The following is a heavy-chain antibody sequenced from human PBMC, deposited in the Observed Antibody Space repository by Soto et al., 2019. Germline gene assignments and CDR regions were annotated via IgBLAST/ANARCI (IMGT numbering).Heavy chain of an antibody. V-gene: IGHV1-18*01. CDR3: ARGGKYWTNGVCFFYGMDV. CDR2: ISAYNGNT. Sequence: QVQLVQSGAEVKKPGASVKVSCKASGYTFTSYGISWVRQAPGQGLEWMGWISAYNGNTNYAQKFKGRDTMTTDTSTSTAYMELRSLRSDDTAVYYCARGGKYWTNGVCFFYGMDVWGQGTTVTVSS. D-gene: IGHD2-8*01. J-gene: IGHJ6*02. CDR1: GYTFTSYG.